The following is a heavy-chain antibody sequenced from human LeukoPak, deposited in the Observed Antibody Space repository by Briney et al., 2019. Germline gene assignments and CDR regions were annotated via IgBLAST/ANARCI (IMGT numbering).Heavy chain of an antibody. V-gene: IGHV4-31*03. J-gene: IGHJ5*02. Sequence: SETLSLTCTVSGGSISSGGYYWSWIRQHPGKGLEWIGYIYYSGSTYYNPSLKSRVTISVDTSKNQFSLKLSSVTAADTAVYYCARESCPEVYYGSCPSGEPKPNWFDPWGQGTLVTVSS. D-gene: IGHD3-10*01. CDR3: ARESCPEVYYGSCPSGEPKPNWFDP. CDR1: GGSISSGGYY. CDR2: IYYSGST.